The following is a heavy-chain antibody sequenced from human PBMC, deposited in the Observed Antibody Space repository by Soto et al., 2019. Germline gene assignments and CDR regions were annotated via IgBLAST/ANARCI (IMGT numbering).Heavy chain of an antibody. Sequence: GASVKVSCKASGYTFTSYAMHWVRQAPGQRLEWMGWINAGNGNTKYSQKFQGRVTITRDTSASTAYMELSSLRSEDTAVYYCARGMSGYDRFYYYYYMDVWGKGTTVTVSS. V-gene: IGHV1-3*01. CDR1: GYTFTSYA. CDR3: ARGMSGYDRFYYYYYMDV. CDR2: INAGNGNT. J-gene: IGHJ6*03. D-gene: IGHD5-12*01.